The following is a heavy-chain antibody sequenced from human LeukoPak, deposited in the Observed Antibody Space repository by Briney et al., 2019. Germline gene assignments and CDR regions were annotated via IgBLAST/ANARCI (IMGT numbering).Heavy chain of an antibody. CDR1: GGTFSSYA. V-gene: IGHV1-69*13. CDR2: IIPIFGTA. J-gene: IGHJ3*02. D-gene: IGHD4-17*01. CDR3: ARTGSTVYAFDI. Sequence: SVKVSCKASGGTFSSYAISWVRQAPGQGLEWVGGIIPIFGTANYAQKFQGRVTITADESTSTAYMELSSLRSEDTAVYYCARTGSTVYAFDIWGQGTMVTVSS.